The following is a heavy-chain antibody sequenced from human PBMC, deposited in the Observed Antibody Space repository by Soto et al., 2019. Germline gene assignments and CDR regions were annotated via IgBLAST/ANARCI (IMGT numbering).Heavy chain of an antibody. CDR3: ARAPHGMDV. CDR2: ISYDGSKK. CDR1: GFMFSSYA. V-gene: IGHV3-30-3*01. J-gene: IGHJ6*02. Sequence: QEQLVESGGGVVQPGRSLRLSCVASGFMFSSYAMHWVRQAPGKGLEGVAVISYDGSKKYYTDSVKGRYTISRDDSKNTLYLQMNSLRVEDTAVYYCARAPHGMDVWGQGTMVTVSS.